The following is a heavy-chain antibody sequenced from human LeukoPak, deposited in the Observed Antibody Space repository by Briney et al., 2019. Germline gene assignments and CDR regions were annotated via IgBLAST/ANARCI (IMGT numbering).Heavy chain of an antibody. CDR3: ARQWSVAGSHFDY. Sequence: SETLSLTCTVSGGSISSHYWSWIRQPPGKGLEWIGYIYYSGSTNYNPSLKSRVTISVDTSKNQFSLKLSSVTAADTAVYYCARQWSVAGSHFDYWGQGTLVTVSS. V-gene: IGHV4-59*11. J-gene: IGHJ4*02. CDR2: IYYSGST. D-gene: IGHD6-19*01. CDR1: GGSISSHY.